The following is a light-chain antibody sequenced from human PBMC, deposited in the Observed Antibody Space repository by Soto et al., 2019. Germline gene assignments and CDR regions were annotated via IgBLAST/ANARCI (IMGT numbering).Light chain of an antibody. CDR1: SSDIGGYNY. V-gene: IGLV2-14*01. J-gene: IGLJ1*01. CDR3: SSYTSSSTLYV. Sequence: QSVLTQPASVSGSPGQSITIPCTGTSSDIGGYNYVSWYQHHPGKAPKVVIYEVTNRPSGVSNRFSGSKSGATASLTISELHAEDEADYYCSSYTSSSTLYVFGTGTKVTVL. CDR2: EVT.